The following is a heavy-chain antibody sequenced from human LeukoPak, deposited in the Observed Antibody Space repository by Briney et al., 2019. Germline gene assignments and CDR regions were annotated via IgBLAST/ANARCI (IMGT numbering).Heavy chain of an antibody. D-gene: IGHD3-10*01. CDR3: ARESSGTYYTPLGYMDV. J-gene: IGHJ6*03. V-gene: IGHV4-4*07. CDR2: IFTSGIT. CDR1: GGSISIYY. Sequence: PSETLSLTCTVSGGSISIYYWNWIRQPAGKGLEWIGRIFTSGITNYNPSLKSRVTMSVDTSKNQFSLNLSSVTAADTAVYYCARESSGTYYTPLGYMDVWGKGTTVTASS.